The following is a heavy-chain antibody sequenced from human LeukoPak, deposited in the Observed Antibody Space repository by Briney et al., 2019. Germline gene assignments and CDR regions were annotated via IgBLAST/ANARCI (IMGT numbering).Heavy chain of an antibody. Sequence: PSETLSLTXTVSGGSISSYYWSWIRQPAGKGLEWIGRIYTSGSTNYNPSLKSRVTMSVDTSKNQFSLKLSSVTAADTAVYYCARIHGTYCSSTSCYPAYYFDYWGQGTLVTVSS. CDR3: ARIHGTYCSSTSCYPAYYFDY. V-gene: IGHV4-4*07. J-gene: IGHJ4*02. D-gene: IGHD2-2*01. CDR2: IYTSGST. CDR1: GGSISSYY.